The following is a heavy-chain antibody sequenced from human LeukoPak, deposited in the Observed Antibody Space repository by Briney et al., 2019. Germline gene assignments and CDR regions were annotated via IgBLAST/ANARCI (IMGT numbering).Heavy chain of an antibody. J-gene: IGHJ4*02. D-gene: IGHD3-9*01. Sequence: GGSLRLSCAASGFTFDDYAMHWVRQAPGKGLEWVSGISWNSGSIGYADSVKGRFTISRDNAKNSLYLQMNSLRAEDTALYYCAKTDYFDWASHFDYWGQGTLVTVSS. V-gene: IGHV3-9*01. CDR1: GFTFDDYA. CDR3: AKTDYFDWASHFDY. CDR2: ISWNSGSI.